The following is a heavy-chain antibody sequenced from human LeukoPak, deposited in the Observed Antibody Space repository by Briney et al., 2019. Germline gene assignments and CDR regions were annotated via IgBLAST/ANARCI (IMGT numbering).Heavy chain of an antibody. J-gene: IGHJ1*01. CDR1: GFTFSSYW. Sequence: GGSLRLSCAASGFTFSSYWMHWVRQAPGKGLVGVSRIKSDGSTRYADSVKGRFTVSRDNAKNTVSLQMNSLRAEDTGVYYCARSPSEIGGYYPEYFRHWGQGTLVIVSS. V-gene: IGHV3-74*01. CDR2: IKSDGST. D-gene: IGHD3-22*01. CDR3: ARSPSEIGGYYPEYFRH.